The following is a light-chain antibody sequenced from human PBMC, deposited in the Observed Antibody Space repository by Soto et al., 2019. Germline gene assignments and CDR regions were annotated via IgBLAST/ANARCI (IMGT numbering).Light chain of an antibody. J-gene: IGKJ5*01. V-gene: IGKV3-11*01. CDR1: QSAGNF. CDR2: DAF. CDR3: QQYDYLIT. Sequence: EIVRTQSPATLSLSPGETASLSCRASQSAGNFLAWYQQKPGQAPRLRIYDAFNRATGIPDRFSGSGSGTDFTLTISRLEPEDFAVYFCQQYDYLITFGQGTRLEIK.